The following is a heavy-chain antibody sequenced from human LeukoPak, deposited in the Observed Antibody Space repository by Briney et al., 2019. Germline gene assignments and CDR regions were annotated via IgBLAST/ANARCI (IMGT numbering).Heavy chain of an antibody. D-gene: IGHD2-21*02. J-gene: IGHJ3*01. Sequence: GGSLRLSCAASGFTFSSYWMHWVRQAPGKGLVWVSRINTDGSSTSYADSVKGRFTISRDNAKNTLYLQMNSLRAEDTAIYYCGRDPNGDYLGAFDFWGPGTMVAVSS. CDR1: GFTFSSYW. V-gene: IGHV3-74*01. CDR2: INTDGSST. CDR3: GRDPNGDYLGAFDF.